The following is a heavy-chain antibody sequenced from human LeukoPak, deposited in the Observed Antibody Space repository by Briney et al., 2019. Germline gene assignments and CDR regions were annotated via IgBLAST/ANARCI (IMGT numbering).Heavy chain of an antibody. V-gene: IGHV4-4*02. D-gene: IGHD3-16*01. J-gene: IGHJ2*01. CDR1: GGSISSSNW. CDR3: ARGRRGLRSFDL. Sequence: SENLSLTCAVSGGSISSSNWWSWVRQPPGKGLEWIGEINYSGTTNYNPSLKSRVTISVDKSKNQFFLRLNSVTAADTAVYYCARGRRGLRSFDLWGRGTLVTVSS. CDR2: INYSGTT.